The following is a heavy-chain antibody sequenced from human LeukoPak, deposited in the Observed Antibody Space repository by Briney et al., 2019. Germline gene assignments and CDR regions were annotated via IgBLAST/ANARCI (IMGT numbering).Heavy chain of an antibody. J-gene: IGHJ4*02. CDR2: ISSSGSTI. D-gene: IGHD2-21*02. CDR3: VKGGPTDSSSRSVVTADLGFDY. V-gene: IGHV3-11*04. CDR1: GFTFSDYY. Sequence: GGSLRLSCAASGFTFSDYYMSWIRQAPGKGLEWVSYISSSGSTIYYADSVKGRFTISRDNAKNSLYLQMNSLRAEDTAVYYCVKGGPTDSSSRSVVTADLGFDYWGQGTLVTVSS.